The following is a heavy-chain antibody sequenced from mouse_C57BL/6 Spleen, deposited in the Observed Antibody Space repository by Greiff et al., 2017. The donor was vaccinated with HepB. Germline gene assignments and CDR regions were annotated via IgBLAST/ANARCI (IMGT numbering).Heavy chain of an antibody. CDR3: ARGEGKFVGFAY. CDR2: ILPGSGST. Sequence: VQLQQSGAELMKPGASVKFSCKATGYTFTGDWIEWVKQRPGHGLEWIGEILPGSGSTNYNEKFKGKATFTADTATNAAYMQLSSLTTEDSAIYCGARGEGKFVGFAYWGQGAPVTVSA. J-gene: IGHJ3*01. D-gene: IGHD2-1*01. CDR1: GYTFTGDW. V-gene: IGHV1-9*01.